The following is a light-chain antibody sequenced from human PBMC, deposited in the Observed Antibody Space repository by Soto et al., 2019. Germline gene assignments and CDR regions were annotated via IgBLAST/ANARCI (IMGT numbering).Light chain of an antibody. J-gene: IGKJ1*01. V-gene: IGKV3-20*01. CDR1: QSVSSSY. CDR2: GAS. Sequence: EIVLTQCPGTLSLSPGERATLSCRASQSVSSSYLAWYQQKPGQAPRLLIYGASSRATGIPDRFSGSGSGTDFTLIISRLEPEDFAVYYCQQYGRSLWTFGQGTKVDMK. CDR3: QQYGRSLWT.